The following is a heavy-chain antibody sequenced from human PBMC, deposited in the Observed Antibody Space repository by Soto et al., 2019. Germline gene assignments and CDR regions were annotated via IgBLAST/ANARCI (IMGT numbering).Heavy chain of an antibody. D-gene: IGHD3-22*01. CDR1: QYNFTNYC. CDR2: INPRGGRT. CDR3: ARALYDTDSLPVGAEARYYAFGV. J-gene: IGHJ6*01. V-gene: IGHV1-46*01. Sequence: ASLKISCKASQYNFTNYCVHWVRQAPGQGLEWMGIINPRGGRTNYAQRFQGRVSMTRDTSTSTVYMELSSLRSEDTAVYYCARALYDTDSLPVGAEARYYAFGVWG.